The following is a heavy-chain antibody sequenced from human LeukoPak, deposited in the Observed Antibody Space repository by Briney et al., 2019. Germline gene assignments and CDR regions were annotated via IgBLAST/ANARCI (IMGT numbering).Heavy chain of an antibody. CDR2: ISSRSTYI. V-gene: IGHV3-21*01. J-gene: IGHJ4*02. D-gene: IGHD5-18*01. CDR1: GFTFSSYS. Sequence: GGSLRLSCAASGFTFSSYSMTWVRQTPGKGLEWVSSISSRSTYIYYADSVKGRFTISRDNAKNSLYLQMNSLRAEDTAVYYCAREPTAMILWGQGTLVTVSS. CDR3: AREPTAMIL.